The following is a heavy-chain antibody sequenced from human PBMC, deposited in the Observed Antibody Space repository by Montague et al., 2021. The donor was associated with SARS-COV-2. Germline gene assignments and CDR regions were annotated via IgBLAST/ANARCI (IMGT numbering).Heavy chain of an antibody. Sequence: TLSLTCTVSGDSITSDVSYWSWIRQPAGMGLEWIGRIYTTGSTNYNPSLKSRLTISLYTSQNSFSLKLVSVTAAAAAVYDCARDDFRWGFDCWGQGTLVTVSS. J-gene: IGHJ4*02. V-gene: IGHV4-61*02. CDR1: GDSITSDVSY. CDR2: IYTTGST. D-gene: IGHD2/OR15-2a*01. CDR3: ARDDFRWGFDC.